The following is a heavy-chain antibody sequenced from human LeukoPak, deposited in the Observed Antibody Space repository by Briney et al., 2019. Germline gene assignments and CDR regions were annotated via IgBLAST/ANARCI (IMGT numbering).Heavy chain of an antibody. V-gene: IGHV4-59*11. Sequence: ATLSLTCSVSGGSITSHYRSWIRQPPGKGLEWIGYISNSGSTDYNPSLRSRVTISINTSKNQFSLKLSSVTAADSAVYYCVRDALEGYYSYYYMDVWGRGTTVTVSS. CDR3: VRDALEGYYSYYYMDV. CDR2: ISNSGST. J-gene: IGHJ6*03. D-gene: IGHD1-1*01. CDR1: GGSITSHY.